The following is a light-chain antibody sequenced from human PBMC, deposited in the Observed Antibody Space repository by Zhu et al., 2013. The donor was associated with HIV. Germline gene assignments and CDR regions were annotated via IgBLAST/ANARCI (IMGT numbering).Light chain of an antibody. CDR1: SADVGSY. Sequence: QSALTQPASVSGSPGQSITISCTKTSADVGSYVSWYQHLPGAAPKLLIYDSNNRPSGIPDRFSGSKSGASGTLAIAGLQPGDEADYYCQVWDSSSDHVVFGGGTKLTVL. V-gene: IGLV1-51*01. CDR2: DSN. J-gene: IGLJ2*01. CDR3: QVWDSSSDHVV.